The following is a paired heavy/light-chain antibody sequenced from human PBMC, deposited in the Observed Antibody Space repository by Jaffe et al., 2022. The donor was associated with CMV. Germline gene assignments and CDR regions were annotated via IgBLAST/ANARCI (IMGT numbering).Heavy chain of an antibody. CDR1: EFSFSSYN. CDR2: ITSSGNYR. Sequence: EVQLVESGGGLVKPGGSLRLSCAASEFSFSSYNMTWVRQTPGKGLEWVSSITSSGNYRYYADSVKGRFTISRDNAKNSLYLQMNSLRAEDTAVYYCARDLSVNHYYYSGMDVWGQGTTVTVSS. J-gene: IGHJ6*02. V-gene: IGHV3-21*01. CDR3: ARDLSVNHYYYSGMDV.
Light chain of an antibody. CDR2: GKN. CDR3: NSRDSSGHHPL. J-gene: IGLJ2*01. CDR1: SLRSYY. V-gene: IGLV3-19*01. Sequence: SSELTQDPAVSVALGQTVRITCQGDSLRSYYPSWYQQKPGQAPVLVIYGKNNRPSGIPDRFSGSSSGNTASLTITGAQAEDEADYYCNSRDSSGHHPLFGGGTKLTVL.